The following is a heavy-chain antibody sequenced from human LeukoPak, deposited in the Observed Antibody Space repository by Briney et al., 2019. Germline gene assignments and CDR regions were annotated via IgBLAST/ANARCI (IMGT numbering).Heavy chain of an antibody. CDR3: AKGGVVPAAIPLDFDY. CDR1: GFTFSSYG. Sequence: GGSLRLSCAASGFTFSSYGMSWVRQAPGKGLEWVSAISGSGDSTYYADSVKGRSTISRDNSKNTLFLQMNSLRAEDTAVYYCAKGGVVPAAIPLDFDYWGQGTLVTVSS. D-gene: IGHD2-2*01. CDR2: ISGSGDST. J-gene: IGHJ4*02. V-gene: IGHV3-23*01.